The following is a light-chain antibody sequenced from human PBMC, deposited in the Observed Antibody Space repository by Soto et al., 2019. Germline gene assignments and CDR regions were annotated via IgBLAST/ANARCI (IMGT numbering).Light chain of an antibody. V-gene: IGKV3-11*01. CDR1: QSVKTF. Sequence: EIVLKQSPATLSLSHGERATLSCRASQSVKTFLVWYHQRPGQAPRLLIHDASHRAAGIPDRFSGSGFGTDFTLTISSLEPEDAAVYYCQKRSNWPPITVGQGTRLEIK. CDR3: QKRSNWPPIT. J-gene: IGKJ5*01. CDR2: DAS.